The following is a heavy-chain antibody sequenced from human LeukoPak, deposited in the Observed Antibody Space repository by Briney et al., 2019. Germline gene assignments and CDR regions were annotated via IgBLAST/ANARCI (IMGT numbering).Heavy chain of an antibody. CDR3: ARVAYYDFWSGYYKSDYFDY. V-gene: IGHV4-34*01. Sequence: PSETLSLTCAVYGGSFSGYYWSWIRQPPGKGLEWVGEINHSGSTNYNPSLKSRVTISVDTSKNQFSLKLSSVTAADTAVYYCARVAYYDFWSGYYKSDYFDYWGQGTLVTVSS. J-gene: IGHJ4*02. CDR2: INHSGST. D-gene: IGHD3-3*01. CDR1: GGSFSGYY.